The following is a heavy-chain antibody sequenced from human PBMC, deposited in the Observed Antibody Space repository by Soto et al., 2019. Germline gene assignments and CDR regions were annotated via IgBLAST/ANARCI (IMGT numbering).Heavy chain of an antibody. CDR2: IYPGDSDT. CDR1: GSGVW. V-gene: IGHV5-51*01. J-gene: IGHJ4*02. CDR3: VPQHPLNSNACDI. Sequence: PGEPRELPCKFTGSGVWIACRWQLPGKGLEWIWSIYPGDSDTRYNPAFQGLVTISADRFISASYLQWTSLKASDIAMYYCVPQHPLNSNACDIGGQGALVTVS. D-gene: IGHD6-19*01.